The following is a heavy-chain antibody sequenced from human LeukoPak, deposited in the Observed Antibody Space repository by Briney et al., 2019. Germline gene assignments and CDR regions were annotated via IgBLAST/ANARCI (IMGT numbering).Heavy chain of an antibody. CDR3: ATDYAGNSLWYYYGLGV. CDR1: GFTFSHYS. CDR2: IRSDSRYI. D-gene: IGHD4-23*01. Sequence: AGGYLRLSCAASGFTFSHYSLNWVRQAPGKGLVGVSSIRSDSRYISYADSLKGRFTISRDIAKNSLYLHMNSLSAEDTAVYDCATDYAGNSLWYYYGLGVWGQGTTVTAPS. V-gene: IGHV3-21*01. J-gene: IGHJ6*02.